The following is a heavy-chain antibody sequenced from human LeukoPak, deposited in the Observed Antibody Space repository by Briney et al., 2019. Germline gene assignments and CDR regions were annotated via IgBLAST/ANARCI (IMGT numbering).Heavy chain of an antibody. Sequence: SETLSLTCAVYGESLNYYYWSWIHQSPEKGLKWIGEVFDGKTTNYNPSLKSRVTISAVTSSNQFSLNLKSVTAADTAVYYCASGAWATRLHSWAQGTLVIVSS. J-gene: IGHJ4*02. CDR1: GESLNYYY. CDR2: VFDGKTT. D-gene: IGHD5-24*01. V-gene: IGHV4-34*12. CDR3: ASGAWATRLHS.